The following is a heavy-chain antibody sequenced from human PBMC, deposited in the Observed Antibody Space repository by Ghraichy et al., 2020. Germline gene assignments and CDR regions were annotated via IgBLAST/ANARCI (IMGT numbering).Heavy chain of an antibody. D-gene: IGHD6-13*01. V-gene: IGHV4-39*01. CDR2: IYYSGST. J-gene: IGHJ6*02. Sequence: SETLSLTCTVSGGSISSSSYYWGWIRQPPGKGLEWIGSIYYSGSTYYNPSLKSRVTISVDTSKNQFSLKLSSVTAADTAVYYCARRGIAAAGTRPDYGMDVWGQGTTVTVSS. CDR3: ARRGIAAAGTRPDYGMDV. CDR1: GGSISSSSYY.